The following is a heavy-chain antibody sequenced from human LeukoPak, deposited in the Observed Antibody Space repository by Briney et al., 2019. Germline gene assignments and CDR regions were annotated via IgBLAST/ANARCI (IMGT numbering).Heavy chain of an antibody. CDR3: AREGTGSYMDV. CDR2: IRTDGTIT. D-gene: IGHD1/OR15-1a*01. CDR1: GFTFSSYW. J-gene: IGHJ6*03. V-gene: IGHV3-74*01. Sequence: GGSLRLSCAASGFTFSSYWMHWVRQAPGKGLVWVSRIRTDGTITTYADSVKGRFSISRDNAKNTLYLQVNSLRVEDTAVYYCAREGTGSYMDVWGKGTTVTISS.